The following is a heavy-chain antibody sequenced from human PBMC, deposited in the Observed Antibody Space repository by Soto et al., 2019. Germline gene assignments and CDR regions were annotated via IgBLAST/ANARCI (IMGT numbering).Heavy chain of an antibody. V-gene: IGHV1-69*02. CDR1: GGTFSTYS. Sequence: QVQLVQSGAEVKKPGSSVKVSCKDSGGTFSTYSMFWVRQAPGQGLEWMGRIIPMLGIRNYAQRFQDRVTIIADKSTATVHMELSSLRSEDTALYYCTIGSWSGEVFDIWGQGTMVTVSS. CDR3: TIGSWSGEVFDI. D-gene: IGHD2-21*01. J-gene: IGHJ3*02. CDR2: IIPMLGIR.